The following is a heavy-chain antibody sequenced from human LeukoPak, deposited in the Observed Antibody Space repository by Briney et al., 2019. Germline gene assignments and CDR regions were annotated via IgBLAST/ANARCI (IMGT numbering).Heavy chain of an antibody. Sequence: GGSLRLSCAASGFTFSSYNMNWVRQAPGKGPEWVSSITSSSSYIYYADSVKGRFTISRDNAKNSLYLQMNSLRAEDTAVYYCARARITMVRGAPGYYYMDVWGKGTTVTVSS. CDR2: ITSSSSYI. J-gene: IGHJ6*03. V-gene: IGHV3-21*01. D-gene: IGHD3-10*01. CDR3: ARARITMVRGAPGYYYMDV. CDR1: GFTFSSYN.